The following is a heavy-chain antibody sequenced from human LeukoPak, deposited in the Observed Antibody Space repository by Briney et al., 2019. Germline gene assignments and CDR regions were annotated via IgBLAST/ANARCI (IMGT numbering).Heavy chain of an antibody. D-gene: IGHD3-10*01. Sequence: ASVKVSCKVSGAILIELSIHWVRQSPGKGLEWMGGFDPEDGETIYAQKFQGRVTMTEDTSTDTAYMELSSLRSEDTAVYYCATRVWFGELAPFYFDYWGQGTLVTVSS. CDR1: GAILIELS. CDR2: FDPEDGET. CDR3: ATRVWFGELAPFYFDY. J-gene: IGHJ4*02. V-gene: IGHV1-24*01.